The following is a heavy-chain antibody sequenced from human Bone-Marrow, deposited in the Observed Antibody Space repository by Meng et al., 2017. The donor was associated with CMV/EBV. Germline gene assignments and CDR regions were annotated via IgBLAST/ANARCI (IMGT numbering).Heavy chain of an antibody. CDR2: IYYSGST. J-gene: IGHJ4*02. D-gene: IGHD3-3*01. CDR1: GGSISSYY. CDR3: ASYDFWSGYYFDY. Sequence: SETLSLTCTVSGGSISSYYWSWIRQPPGKGLEWMGYIYYSGSTNYNPSLKSRVTISGDTSKKQFSLKLSSVTAADTAVYYCASYDFWSGYYFDYWGQGTRVTVSS. V-gene: IGHV4-59*12.